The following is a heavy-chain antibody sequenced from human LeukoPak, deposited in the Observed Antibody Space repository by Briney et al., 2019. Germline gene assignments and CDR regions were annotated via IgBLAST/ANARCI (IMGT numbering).Heavy chain of an antibody. J-gene: IGHJ4*02. CDR3: ARESGLRDFDY. D-gene: IGHD3/OR15-3a*01. Sequence: GGSLRLSCAASGFIFSSNSMNWVRQAPGKGLEWVSYISSSGNTIYYADSVKGRFTISRDNAKNSLYLQMNSLRAEDTAVYYCARESGLRDFDYWGQGTLVTVSS. CDR2: ISSSGNTI. V-gene: IGHV3-48*01. CDR1: GFIFSSNS.